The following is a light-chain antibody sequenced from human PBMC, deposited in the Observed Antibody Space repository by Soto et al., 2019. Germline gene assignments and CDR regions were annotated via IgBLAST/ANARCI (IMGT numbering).Light chain of an antibody. Sequence: QSVLTQPPSASGTPGQRVTISCSGSSSSIGSNTVNRYQQLPGTAPKLLIYGHNQRPSGVPDRFSGAKSGTSASLAISGLHSEDEADYYCAAWDDSLNGRVFCGGTKVTVL. J-gene: IGLJ2*01. CDR2: GHN. V-gene: IGLV1-44*01. CDR1: SSSIGSNT. CDR3: AAWDDSLNGRV.